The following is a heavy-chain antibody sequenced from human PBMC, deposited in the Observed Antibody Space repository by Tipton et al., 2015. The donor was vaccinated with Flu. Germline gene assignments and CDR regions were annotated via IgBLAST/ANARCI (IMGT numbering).Heavy chain of an antibody. CDR3: ARNAVGVCDY. CDR1: GGSISSGGYY. V-gene: IGHV4-31*03. D-gene: IGHD3-16*01. Sequence: TLSLTCTVSGGSISSGGYYWSWIRQHPGKGLEWIGYIYYSGSTYYNPSLKSRVTISVDTSKNHFSLKLSSVTAADTAVYYCARNAVGVCDYWGQGTLVTVSS. J-gene: IGHJ4*02. CDR2: IYYSGST.